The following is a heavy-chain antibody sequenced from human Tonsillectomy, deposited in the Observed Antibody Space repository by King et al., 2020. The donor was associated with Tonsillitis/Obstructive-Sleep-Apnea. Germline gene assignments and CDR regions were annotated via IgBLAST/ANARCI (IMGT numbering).Heavy chain of an antibody. D-gene: IGHD2-2*01. V-gene: IGHV4-34*01. Sequence: VQLQQWGAGLLKPSETLSVTCAVYGGSFSGYYWSWIRQPPGKGLEWIGEINHSGSTNYNPSLKSRVTISVDTSKNQFSLKLSSLTAADTAVYYCARWERSEPAAMRVWFDPWGQGTLVTVSS. CDR2: INHSGST. J-gene: IGHJ5*02. CDR3: ARWERSEPAAMRVWFDP. CDR1: GGSFSGYY.